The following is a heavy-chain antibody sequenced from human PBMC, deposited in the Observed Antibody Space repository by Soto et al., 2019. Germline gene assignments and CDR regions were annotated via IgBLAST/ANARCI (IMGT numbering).Heavy chain of an antibody. CDR2: MNPNSANT. V-gene: IGHV1-8*01. J-gene: IGHJ5*02. D-gene: IGHD1-1*01. CDR3: ARMATYGTLNWFDP. Sequence: ASVKVSCKASGYAFGDYDISWVRQAPGQGLEWMGWMNPNSANTGYAQKFQGRVSMTRDMSISTAYMELSRLRPEDTAIYYCARMATYGTLNWFDPWGLGALVTVSS. CDR1: GYAFGDYD.